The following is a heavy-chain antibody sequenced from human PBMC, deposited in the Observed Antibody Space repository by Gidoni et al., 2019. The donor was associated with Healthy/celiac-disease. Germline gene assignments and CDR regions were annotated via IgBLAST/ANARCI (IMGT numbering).Heavy chain of an antibody. CDR3: ARSGHSNPTLWVGYGYYYYGMDV. D-gene: IGHD4-4*01. J-gene: IGHJ6*02. CDR2: IIPIFGTA. Sequence: QVQLVQSGAEVKKPGSSVKVSCKASGGTFSSYAISWVRQAPGQGLEWMGGIIPIFGTANYAQKFQGRVTITADESTSTAYMELSSLRSEDTAVYYCARSGHSNPTLWVGYGYYYYGMDVWGQGTTVTVSS. CDR1: GGTFSSYA. V-gene: IGHV1-69*01.